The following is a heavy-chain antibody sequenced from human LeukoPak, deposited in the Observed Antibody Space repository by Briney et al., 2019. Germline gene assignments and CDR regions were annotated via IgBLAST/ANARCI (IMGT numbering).Heavy chain of an antibody. D-gene: IGHD1-26*01. Sequence: SETLSLTCAVYGGSFSGYYWSWIRQPPGKGLEWIGEINHSGSTNYNPSLKSRVTISVDTSKNQFSLKLSSVTAADTAVYYCASGGGSYYNWFDPWGQGTLVTVSS. V-gene: IGHV4-34*01. CDR3: ASGGGSYYNWFDP. CDR2: INHSGST. CDR1: GGSFSGYY. J-gene: IGHJ5*02.